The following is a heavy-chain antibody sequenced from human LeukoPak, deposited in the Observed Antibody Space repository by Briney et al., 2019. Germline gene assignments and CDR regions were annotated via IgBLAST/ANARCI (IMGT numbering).Heavy chain of an antibody. CDR1: GYTFSTYD. Sequence: ASVKVSCKASGYTFSTYDINWVRQATGQGLEWMGWINPNSGGTNYAQKFQGRVTMTRDTSISTAYMELSRLRSDDTAVYYCARAGGPRYLGYWGQGTLVTVSS. V-gene: IGHV1-2*02. CDR3: ARAGGPRYLGY. D-gene: IGHD3-9*01. CDR2: INPNSGGT. J-gene: IGHJ4*02.